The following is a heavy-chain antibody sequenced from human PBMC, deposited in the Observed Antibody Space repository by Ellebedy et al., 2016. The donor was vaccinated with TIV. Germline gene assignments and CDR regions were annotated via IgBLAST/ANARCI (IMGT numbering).Heavy chain of an antibody. D-gene: IGHD6-13*01. CDR3: AREKLGLTAFDH. J-gene: IGHJ4*02. CDR1: GFTFRSHG. Sequence: PGGSLRLSCAASGFTFRSHGMHWVRQAPGKGLEWVAGVWYDGSDQKYADSVKGRFTISRDNSKNTLYLQMNSLRVDDTAVYYCAREKLGLTAFDHWGQGALVTVSS. CDR2: VWYDGSDQ. V-gene: IGHV3-33*01.